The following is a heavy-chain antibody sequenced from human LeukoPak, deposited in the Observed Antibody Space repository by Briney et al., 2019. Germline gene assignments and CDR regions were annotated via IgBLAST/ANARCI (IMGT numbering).Heavy chain of an antibody. CDR3: AKDQSDIVVVPAAPPVDAFDI. V-gene: IGHV3-23*01. CDR2: ISGSGGST. CDR1: GFTFSSYA. Sequence: GGSLRLSCAASGFTFSSYAMSWVRQAPGKGLEWVSAISGSGGSTHYADSVKGRFTISRDNSKNTLYLQMNRLRAEDTAVYYCAKDQSDIVVVPAAPPVDAFDIWGQGTMVTVSS. J-gene: IGHJ3*02. D-gene: IGHD2-2*01.